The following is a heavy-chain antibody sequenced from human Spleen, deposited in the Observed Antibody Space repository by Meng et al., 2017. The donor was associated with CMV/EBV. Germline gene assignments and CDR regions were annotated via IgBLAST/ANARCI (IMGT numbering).Heavy chain of an antibody. D-gene: IGHD2-2*01. CDR2: MNPNSGNT. V-gene: IGHV1-8*01. J-gene: IGHJ4*02. Sequence: ASVKVSCKASGYTFTSYDINWVRQATGQGLEWMGWMNPNSGNTGYAQKFQGRVTMTRNTSISTAYMELSSLRSEDTAVYYCARGRYCSSTSCYSFDYWGQGTLVTVS. CDR3: ARGRYCSSTSCYSFDY. CDR1: GYTFTSYD.